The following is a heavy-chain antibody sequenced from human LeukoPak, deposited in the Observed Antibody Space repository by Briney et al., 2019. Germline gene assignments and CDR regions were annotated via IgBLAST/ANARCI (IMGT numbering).Heavy chain of an antibody. Sequence: SETLSLTCTVSGGSISSSSYYWGWIRQPPGKGLEWIGSIYYSGSTYYNPSLKSRVTISVDTSKNQFSLKLTSVTAADTAVYFCARQGEIVGAWIGFDYWGQGTLVTVSS. D-gene: IGHD2-2*03. CDR1: GGSISSSSYY. J-gene: IGHJ4*02. V-gene: IGHV4-39*01. CDR3: ARQGEIVGAWIGFDY. CDR2: IYYSGST.